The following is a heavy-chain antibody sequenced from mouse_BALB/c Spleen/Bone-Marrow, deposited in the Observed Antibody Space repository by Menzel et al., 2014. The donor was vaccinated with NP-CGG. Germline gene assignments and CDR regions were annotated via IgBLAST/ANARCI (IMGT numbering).Heavy chain of an antibody. V-gene: IGHV14-3*02. CDR3: ARRELGRAWFAY. D-gene: IGHD4-1*01. CDR2: IDPANGNT. CDR1: GFNIKDTY. Sequence: EVQLQQSGAELVKPGASVKLSCTASGFNIKDTYMHWVKPRPEQGLEWIGRIDPANGNTKYDPKFQGKATITADTSSNTAYLQLSSLTSEDTAVYYCARRELGRAWFAYWGQGTLVTVSA. J-gene: IGHJ3*01.